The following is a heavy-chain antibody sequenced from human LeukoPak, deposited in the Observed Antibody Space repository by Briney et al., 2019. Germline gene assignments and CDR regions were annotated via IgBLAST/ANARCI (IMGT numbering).Heavy chain of an antibody. J-gene: IGHJ4*02. Sequence: GGSLRLSCAASGFTFSSYWMSWVRQAPGKGLEWVANIKQDGSEKYCVDSVKGRFTISRDNAKNSLYLQMNSLRVEDTAVYYCAREGPYCSSTSCYAGEDYWGQGTLVTVSS. CDR2: IKQDGSEK. D-gene: IGHD2-2*01. CDR3: AREGPYCSSTSCYAGEDY. V-gene: IGHV3-7*01. CDR1: GFTFSSYW.